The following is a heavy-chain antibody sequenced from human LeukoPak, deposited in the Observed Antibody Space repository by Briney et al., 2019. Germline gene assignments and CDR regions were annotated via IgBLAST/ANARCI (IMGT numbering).Heavy chain of an antibody. Sequence: PGGSLRLSCAASGFTFSSYGMHWVRQAPGKGLEWVAVISYDGSNKYYADSVKGRFTISRDNSKNTLYLQMNSLRAEDTAVYYCARTLYMDVWGKGTTVTASS. CDR3: ARTLYMDV. CDR1: GFTFSSYG. V-gene: IGHV3-30*03. CDR2: ISYDGSNK. J-gene: IGHJ6*03.